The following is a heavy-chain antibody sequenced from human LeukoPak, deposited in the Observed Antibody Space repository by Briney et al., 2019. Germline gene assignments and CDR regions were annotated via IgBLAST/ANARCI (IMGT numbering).Heavy chain of an antibody. CDR2: IYYSGST. D-gene: IGHD3-3*01. J-gene: IGHJ4*02. CDR3: ARAFTIFGVVIRKYYFDY. CDR1: GVSISSYY. Sequence: SETLSLTCTVSGVSISSYYWSWIRQPPGKGLEWIGYIYYSGSTNYNPSLKSRVTISVDTSKNQFSLKLSSVTAADTAAYYCARAFTIFGVVIRKYYFDYWGQGTLVTVSS. V-gene: IGHV4-59*12.